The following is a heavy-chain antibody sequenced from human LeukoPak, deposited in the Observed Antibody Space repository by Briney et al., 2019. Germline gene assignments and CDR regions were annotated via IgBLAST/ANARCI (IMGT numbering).Heavy chain of an antibody. CDR2: FDPEDGET. V-gene: IGHV1-24*01. CDR1: GYTLTELS. J-gene: IGHJ5*02. Sequence: ASVEVSCKVSGYTLTELSMHWVRQAPGKGLEWMGGFDPEDGETIYAQKFQGRVTMTEDTSTDTAYMELSSLRSEDTAVYYCATDAPGPSSGYPFGDWFDPWGQGTLVTVSS. CDR3: ATDAPGPSSGYPFGDWFDP. D-gene: IGHD3-22*01.